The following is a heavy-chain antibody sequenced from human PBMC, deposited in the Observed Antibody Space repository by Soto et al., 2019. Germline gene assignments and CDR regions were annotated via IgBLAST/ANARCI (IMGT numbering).Heavy chain of an antibody. Sequence: QVQLQESGPGLVKPSETPSLTCTVSGGSISSYYWSWIRQPPGKGLEWIGYIYYSGSTNYNPSLKSRVTISVDTSKNQFSLKLSSVTAADTAVYYCARHSHRGPAYLVYWGQGTLVTVSS. D-gene: IGHD1-26*01. CDR1: GGSISSYY. J-gene: IGHJ4*02. CDR2: IYYSGST. V-gene: IGHV4-59*08. CDR3: ARHSHRGPAYLVY.